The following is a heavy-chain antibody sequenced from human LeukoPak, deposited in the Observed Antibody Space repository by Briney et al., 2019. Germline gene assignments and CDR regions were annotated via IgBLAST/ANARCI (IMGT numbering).Heavy chain of an antibody. J-gene: IGHJ4*02. CDR3: ARGEVVVAATPFDY. CDR2: INSDESST. D-gene: IGHD2-15*01. Sequence: GGSLRLSCAASGFTFSSYWMQWVRQAPGKGLVWVSRINSDESSTSYADSVKGRFSISRDNAKNTLYLQMNSLRAEDTAVYYCARGEVVVAATPFDYWGQGTLVTVSS. CDR1: GFTFSSYW. V-gene: IGHV3-74*01.